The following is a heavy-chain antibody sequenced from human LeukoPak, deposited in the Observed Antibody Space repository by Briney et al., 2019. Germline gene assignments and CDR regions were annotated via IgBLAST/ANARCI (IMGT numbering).Heavy chain of an antibody. CDR3: ARGPPYYYDSSGYYPDY. V-gene: IGHV1-2*02. D-gene: IGHD3-22*01. J-gene: IGHJ4*02. CDR1: GYTFTGYY. Sequence: ASVKVSCKASGYTFTGYYMHWVRRAPGQGLEWMGWINPNSGGTNYAQKFQGRVTMTRDTSISTAYMELSRLRSDDTAVYYCARGPPYYYDSSGYYPDYWGQGTLVTVSS. CDR2: INPNSGGT.